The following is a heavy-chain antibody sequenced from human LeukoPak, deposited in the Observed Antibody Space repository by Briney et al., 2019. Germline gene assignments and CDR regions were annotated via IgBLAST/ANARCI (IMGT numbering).Heavy chain of an antibody. CDR3: AKDHRTPNRPPYYFDY. CDR1: GFTFSSYA. Sequence: GGSLRLSCAASGFTFSSYAMSWVRQAPGKGLEWVSAISGSGGSTHYADSVKGRFTISRDNSKNTLYLQMNSLRAEDTAVYYCAKDHRTPNRPPYYFDYWGQGTLVTVSS. V-gene: IGHV3-23*01. CDR2: ISGSGGST. J-gene: IGHJ4*02. D-gene: IGHD1-14*01.